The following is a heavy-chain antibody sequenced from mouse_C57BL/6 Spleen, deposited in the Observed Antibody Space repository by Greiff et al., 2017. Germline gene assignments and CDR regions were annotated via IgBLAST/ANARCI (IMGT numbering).Heavy chain of an antibody. CDR2: IDPETGGT. CDR3: TGGDGSSYDFDY. D-gene: IGHD1-1*01. CDR1: GYTFTDYE. Sequence: VKLMESGAELVRPGASVTLSCKASGYTFTDYEMHWVKQTPVHGLEWIGAIDPETGGTAYNQKFKGKAILTADKSSSTAYMELRSLTSEDSAVYYCTGGDGSSYDFDYWGQGTTLTVSS. V-gene: IGHV1-15*01. J-gene: IGHJ2*01.